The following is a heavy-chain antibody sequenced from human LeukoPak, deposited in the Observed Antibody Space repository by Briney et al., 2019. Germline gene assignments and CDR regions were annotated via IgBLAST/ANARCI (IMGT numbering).Heavy chain of an antibody. CDR1: GFTFSSYA. Sequence: GRSLRLSCAASGFTFSSYAMHWVRQAPGKGLEWVAVISYDGSSKYYADSVKGRFTISRDNSKNTLYLQMNSLRAEDTAVYYCARGPKVPAAIEWGQGTLVTVSS. V-gene: IGHV3-30-3*01. CDR2: ISYDGSSK. D-gene: IGHD2-2*02. J-gene: IGHJ4*02. CDR3: ARGPKVPAAIE.